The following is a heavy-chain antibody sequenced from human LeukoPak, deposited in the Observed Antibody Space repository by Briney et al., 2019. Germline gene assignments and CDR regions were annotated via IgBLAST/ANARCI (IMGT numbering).Heavy chain of an antibody. J-gene: IGHJ4*02. CDR2: IIPIFGTA. Sequence: ASVKVSCKASGGTFSSYAISWVRQAPGQGLEWMGGIIPIFGTANYAQKFQGRVTITADKSTSTAYMELSSLRSEDTAAYYCARASRGPRGYSANDYWGQGTLVTVSS. CDR3: ARASRGPRGYSANDY. V-gene: IGHV1-69*06. CDR1: GGTFSSYA. D-gene: IGHD5-12*01.